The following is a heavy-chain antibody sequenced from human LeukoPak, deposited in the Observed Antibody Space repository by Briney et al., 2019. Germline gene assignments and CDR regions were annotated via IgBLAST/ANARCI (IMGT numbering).Heavy chain of an antibody. CDR2: MNPNSGNT. CDR3: ARFDFDNYYYYYFMDV. J-gene: IGHJ6*03. CDR1: GYTFTSYD. V-gene: IGHV1-8*01. D-gene: IGHD3-9*01. Sequence: ASVKVSCTASGYTFTSYDINWVRQATGQGLEWMGWMNPNSGNTGYAQKLQGRVTMTRNTTISTAYMELSSLRSEDTAVYYCARFDFDNYYYYYFMDVWGKGTTVTVSS.